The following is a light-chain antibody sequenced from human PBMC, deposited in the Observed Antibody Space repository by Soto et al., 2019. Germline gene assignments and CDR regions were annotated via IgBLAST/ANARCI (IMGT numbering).Light chain of an antibody. V-gene: IGLV2-14*01. CDR1: SSDVGGYNY. J-gene: IGLJ2*01. Sequence: QSALTQPASVSGSPGQSITISCTGTSSDVGGYNYVSWYQQHPGKAPKLMIYEVSNRPSGVSNRFSCSKSGNTASLTISGLQAEDEDYYYCSSYTSSSTLVFGGGTKLTVL. CDR2: EVS. CDR3: SSYTSSSTLV.